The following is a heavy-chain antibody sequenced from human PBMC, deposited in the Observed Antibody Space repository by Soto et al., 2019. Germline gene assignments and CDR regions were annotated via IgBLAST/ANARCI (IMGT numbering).Heavy chain of an antibody. J-gene: IGHJ6*02. V-gene: IGHV4-30-2*01. CDR2: IYHSGST. CDR1: GGSISSGGYS. D-gene: IGHD3-3*01. CDR3: ARAVGPDYDFGSGSTYGMDV. Sequence: SETLSLTCAVSGGSISSGGYSWSWIRQPPGKGLEWIGYIYHSGSTYYNPSLKSRVTISVDRSKNQFSLKLSSVTAADTAVYYCARAVGPDYDFGSGSTYGMDVWGQGSTGTVS.